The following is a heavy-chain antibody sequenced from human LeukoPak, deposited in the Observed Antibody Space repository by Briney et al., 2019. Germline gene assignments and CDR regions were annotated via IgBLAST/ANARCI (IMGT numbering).Heavy chain of an antibody. D-gene: IGHD3-22*01. Sequence: SETLSLTCTVSGGSISSGGYYWSWIRQHPGKGLEWIGYIYYSGSTYYNPSLKSRVTISVDTSKNQFSLKLSSVTAADTAVYYCAREPDYYDSSGYVDYWGQETLVTVSS. J-gene: IGHJ4*02. CDR3: AREPDYYDSSGYVDY. CDR2: IYYSGST. CDR1: GGSISSGGYY. V-gene: IGHV4-31*03.